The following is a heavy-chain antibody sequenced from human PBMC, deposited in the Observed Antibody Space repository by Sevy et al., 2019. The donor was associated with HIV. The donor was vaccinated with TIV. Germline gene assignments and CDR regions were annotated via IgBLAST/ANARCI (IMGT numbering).Heavy chain of an antibody. CDR1: GFTFDDYA. D-gene: IGHD5-12*01. CDR2: ITRNSYEAYGGTA. J-gene: IGHJ4*02. V-gene: IGHV3-49*03. CDR3: TRGLATADTPEYYFDY. Sequence: GGSLRLSCTASGFTFDDYAMSWFRQAPGKGLEWVAFITRNSYEAYGGTAEYAASVKGRFIISRDDSKSVAYLQMNSLKSEDTAVYYCTRGLATADTPEYYFDYWGQGTLVTVPS.